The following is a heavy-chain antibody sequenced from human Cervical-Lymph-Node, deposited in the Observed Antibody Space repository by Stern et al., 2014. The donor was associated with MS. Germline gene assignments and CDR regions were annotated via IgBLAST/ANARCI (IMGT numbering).Heavy chain of an antibody. CDR3: ARYYDGYDGGLDY. V-gene: IGHV1-46*03. J-gene: IGHJ4*02. Sequence: VQLVGSGTEVKKPGASMKVSCKTSGFTFTNYYIHWVRQAPGQGLEWMGIINPRGGSTDYAQKFQGRVTMTRDTSTSTVYMELSSLRSEDTAVYYCARYYDGYDGGLDYWGQGTLVTVSS. D-gene: IGHD5-12*01. CDR1: GFTFTNYY. CDR2: INPRGGST.